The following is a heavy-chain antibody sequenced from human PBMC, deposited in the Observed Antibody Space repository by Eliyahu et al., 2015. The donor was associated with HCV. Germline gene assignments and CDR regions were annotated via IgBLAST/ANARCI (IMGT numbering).Heavy chain of an antibody. CDR2: IHYSGST. CDR3: ASGGGGIAVAGTGGWFDP. CDR1: GGSITSYY. D-gene: IGHD6-19*01. J-gene: IGHJ5*02. Sequence: QVQLQESGPGLVQPSETLSLTCTVSGGSITSYYWSWXRQPPGKGLEXIGYIHYSGSTNYNPXLNSXKSRVTISVDTSKNQFSLKLSSVTAADTAVYYCASGGGGIAVAGTGGWFDPWGQGTLVTVSS. V-gene: IGHV4-59*01.